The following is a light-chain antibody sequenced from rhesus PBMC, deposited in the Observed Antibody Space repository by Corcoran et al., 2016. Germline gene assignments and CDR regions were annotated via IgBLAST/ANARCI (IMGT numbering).Light chain of an antibody. CDR3: QQYNSAPYS. Sequence: DIQMTQSPSSLSASVGDRVTITCRASQGISSWLAWYQQKPGKAPKLLIYKEYSLQSGVPSRYRGSGSGTDVTLTISSLQTEEFATYYYQQYNSAPYSFGQGTKVEIK. CDR2: KEY. J-gene: IGKJ2*01. CDR1: QGISSW. V-gene: IGKV1-21*01.